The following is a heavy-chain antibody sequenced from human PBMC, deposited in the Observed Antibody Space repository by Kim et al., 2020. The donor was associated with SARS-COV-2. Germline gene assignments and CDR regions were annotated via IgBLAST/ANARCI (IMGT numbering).Heavy chain of an antibody. V-gene: IGHV4-30-2*01. J-gene: IGHJ2*01. CDR1: GGSISSGGYS. Sequence: SETLSLTCAVSGGSISSGGYSWSWIRQPPGKGLEWNGYIYHRGSTYYNPSLKSRVTISVDRSKNQFSLKLSSVTAADTAGYYCARRYCSGGSCYSDWYFDHWGRGTLVTVSS. D-gene: IGHD2-15*01. CDR2: IYHRGST. CDR3: ARRYCSGGSCYSDWYFDH.